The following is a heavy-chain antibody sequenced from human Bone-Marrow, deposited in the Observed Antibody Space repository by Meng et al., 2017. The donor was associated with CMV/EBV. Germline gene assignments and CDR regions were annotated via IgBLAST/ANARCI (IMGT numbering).Heavy chain of an antibody. CDR1: GGSISSSSYY. Sequence: GSLRLSCTVSGGSISSSSYYWGWIRQPPGKGLEWIGSIYYSGSTYYNPSLKSRVTISAGTSKNQFSLRLSSVTAADTGVYYCAGLIVPVTFDYWGQGTVVTVSS. D-gene: IGHD2-2*01. CDR2: IYYSGST. CDR3: AGLIVPVTFDY. V-gene: IGHV4-39*07. J-gene: IGHJ4*02.